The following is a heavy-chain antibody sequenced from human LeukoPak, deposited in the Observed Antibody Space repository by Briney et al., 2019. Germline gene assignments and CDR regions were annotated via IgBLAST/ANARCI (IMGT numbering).Heavy chain of an antibody. CDR3: ARNPPYCTSTDCYNDY. CDR1: GYTFTIYY. Sequence: ASVKVSCKASGYTFTIYYMHRVRQAPGQGLEWMGWINPNSGATTYAQRFQGRVTMTRDTSISTAYMELSGLTSDDTGVYYCARNPPYCTSTDCYNDYWGQGTLVTVSS. J-gene: IGHJ4*02. CDR2: INPNSGAT. V-gene: IGHV1-2*02. D-gene: IGHD2-2*02.